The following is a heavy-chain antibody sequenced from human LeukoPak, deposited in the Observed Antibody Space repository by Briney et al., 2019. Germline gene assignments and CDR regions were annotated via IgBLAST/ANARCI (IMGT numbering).Heavy chain of an antibody. D-gene: IGHD3-22*01. CDR3: TRAGYYEYFYYYMDV. CDR2: IKQDGSEK. Sequence: GGSLRLSCAASGFAFSSYWMSWVRQAPGNGLEWVANIKQDGSEKYYEDSVKGRFTISRDNAKNSLYLEMNSLRAEDTAVYYCTRAGYYEYFYYYMDVWGKGTTVTVSS. J-gene: IGHJ6*03. V-gene: IGHV3-7*01. CDR1: GFAFSSYW.